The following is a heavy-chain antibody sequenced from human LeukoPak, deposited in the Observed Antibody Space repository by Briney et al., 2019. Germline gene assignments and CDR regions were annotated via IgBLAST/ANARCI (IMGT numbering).Heavy chain of an antibody. CDR2: IKQYRSDK. Sequence: GGSLRLFCAASGFNFSSLWMRWVRPAPGKGLEWVANIKQYRSDKYYVDSVKGRFTISRDNAKNSLYLQMNSLRAEDTAVYFCARYHYDSSGYFSWGQGTLVTVSS. V-gene: IGHV3-7*01. CDR1: GFNFSSLW. CDR3: ARYHYDSSGYFS. J-gene: IGHJ5*02. D-gene: IGHD3-22*01.